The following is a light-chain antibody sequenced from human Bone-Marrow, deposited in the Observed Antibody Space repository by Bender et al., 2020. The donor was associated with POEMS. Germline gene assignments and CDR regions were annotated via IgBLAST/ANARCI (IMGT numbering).Light chain of an antibody. V-gene: IGLV2-14*01. CDR3: SSYTSSSTLVV. CDR1: SSDVGGYDY. CDR2: EVS. Sequence: QSALTQPPSASGSPGQSVTISCTGSSSDVGGYDYVSWYQQHPGKAPKLMFYEVSNRPSGVSNRFSGSKSGNTASLTISGLQAEDEADYYCSSYTSSSTLVVFGGGTKLTVL. J-gene: IGLJ2*01.